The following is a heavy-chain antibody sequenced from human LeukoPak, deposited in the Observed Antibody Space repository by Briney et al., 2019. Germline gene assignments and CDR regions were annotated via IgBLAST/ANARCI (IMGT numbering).Heavy chain of an antibody. CDR2: ISGSGGST. D-gene: IGHD5-18*01. V-gene: IGHV3-23*01. J-gene: IGHJ4*02. CDR3: AKEGRGYSYGSYYFDY. CDR1: GFTFSSYA. Sequence: GGSLRLSCAASGFTFSSYAMSWVRQAPGKGLEWVSAISGSGGSTYYADSVKGRFTISRDNSKNTLYLQMNSLRAEDTAVYYCAKEGRGYSYGSYYFDYWGQRTLVTVSS.